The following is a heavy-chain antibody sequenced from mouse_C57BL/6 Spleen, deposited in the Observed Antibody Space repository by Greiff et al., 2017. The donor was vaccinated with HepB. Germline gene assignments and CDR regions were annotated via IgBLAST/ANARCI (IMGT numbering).Heavy chain of an antibody. CDR3: ARRGYYDYDKGWFAY. Sequence: VQLQQPGAELVKPGASVKMSCKASGYTFTSYWITWVKQRPGQGLEWIGDIYPGSGSTNYNEKFKSKATLTVDTSSSTAYMQLSSLTSEDSAVYYCARRGYYDYDKGWFAYWGQGTLVTVSA. J-gene: IGHJ3*01. CDR2: IYPGSGST. V-gene: IGHV1-55*01. CDR1: GYTFTSYW. D-gene: IGHD2-4*01.